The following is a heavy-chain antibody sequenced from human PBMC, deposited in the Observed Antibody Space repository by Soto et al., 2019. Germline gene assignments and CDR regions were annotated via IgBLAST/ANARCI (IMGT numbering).Heavy chain of an antibody. Sequence: SETLSLTCTVSGGSISSYYWSWIRQPPGKGLEWIGYIYYSGSTNYNPSLKSRVTISVDTSKNQFSLKLSSVTAADTAVYYCARALGGSYYFDYWGQGTLVTVSS. CDR1: GGSISSYY. J-gene: IGHJ4*02. CDR2: IYYSGST. D-gene: IGHD1-26*01. CDR3: ARALGGSYYFDY. V-gene: IGHV4-59*01.